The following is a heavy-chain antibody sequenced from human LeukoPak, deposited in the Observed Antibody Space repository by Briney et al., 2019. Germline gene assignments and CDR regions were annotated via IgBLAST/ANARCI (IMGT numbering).Heavy chain of an antibody. CDR1: GYTFTSYY. CDR3: ARDSNSAAVGRGAFDI. Sequence: SCKASGYTFTSYYMHWVRQAPGKGLEWVAVISYDGSNKYYADSVKGRFTISRDNSKNTLYLQMNSLRAEDTAVYYCARDSNSAAVGRGAFDIWGQGTLVTVSS. J-gene: IGHJ3*02. CDR2: ISYDGSNK. V-gene: IGHV3-30-3*01. D-gene: IGHD6-13*01.